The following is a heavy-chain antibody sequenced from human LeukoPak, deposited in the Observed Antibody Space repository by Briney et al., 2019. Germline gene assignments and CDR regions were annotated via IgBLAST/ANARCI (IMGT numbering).Heavy chain of an antibody. CDR2: LYSGGSI. J-gene: IGHJ4*02. D-gene: IGHD3-22*01. V-gene: IGHV3-53*01. Sequence: GGTLRLSCAAPGFTVSSNYMSWVRQAPGKGLEWVSVLYSGGSIYYAESVEGRFTISRDNSRNTLYLQMNSLRAEDTAVYYCARGTYYDSSGYHFDYWGQGTLVTVSS. CDR3: ARGTYYDSSGYHFDY. CDR1: GFTVSSNY.